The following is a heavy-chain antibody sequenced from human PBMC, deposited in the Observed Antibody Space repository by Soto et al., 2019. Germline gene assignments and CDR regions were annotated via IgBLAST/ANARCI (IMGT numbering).Heavy chain of an antibody. V-gene: IGHV5-10-1*01. J-gene: IGHJ6*02. D-gene: IGHD6-13*01. Sequence: XAALKISCKGSGYSFTSYSISWGRQMPGKGLEWMGRIDPSDSYTNYRPSFQGHVTISADKSISTAYLQWRRLTASDTPMYYCARSSWYGMDVWGQGTTVTASS. CDR3: ARSSWYGMDV. CDR1: GYSFTSYS. CDR2: IDPSDSYT.